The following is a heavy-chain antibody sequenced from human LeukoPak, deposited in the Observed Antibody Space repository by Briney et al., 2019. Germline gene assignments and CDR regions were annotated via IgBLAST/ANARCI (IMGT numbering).Heavy chain of an antibody. CDR3: ARDHGPAAAGTSYLDY. J-gene: IGHJ4*02. Sequence: GGSLRLSCAASGFTFSSYGMHWVRQAPGKGLEWVAFIRYDGSNKYYADSVKGRFTISRDNSKNTLYLQMNSLRAEDTAVYYCARDHGPAAAGTSYLDYWGQGTLVTISS. CDR1: GFTFSSYG. V-gene: IGHV3-30*02. D-gene: IGHD6-13*01. CDR2: IRYDGSNK.